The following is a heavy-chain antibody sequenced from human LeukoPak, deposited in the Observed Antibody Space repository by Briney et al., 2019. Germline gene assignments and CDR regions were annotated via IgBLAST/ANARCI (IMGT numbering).Heavy chain of an antibody. Sequence: SETLSLTCTVSGGSISSSNYYWGWIRQPPGKGLEWIGTIYYSGSTYYNPSLKSRVTISVDTSRNQFSLKLSSVTAADTAVYYCARLGVATPFDYWGQGTLVTVSS. CDR3: ARLGVATPFDY. D-gene: IGHD5-12*01. CDR2: IYYSGST. CDR1: GGSISSSNYY. J-gene: IGHJ4*02. V-gene: IGHV4-39*01.